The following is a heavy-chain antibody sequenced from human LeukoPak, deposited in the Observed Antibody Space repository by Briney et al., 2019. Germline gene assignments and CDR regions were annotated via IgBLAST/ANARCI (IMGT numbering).Heavy chain of an antibody. CDR2: ISYDGSNK. V-gene: IGHV3-30*03. CDR1: GFTFSSYG. Sequence: GGSLRLSCEASGFTFSSYGMHWVRQAPGKGLEWVAVISYDGSNKYYADSVKGRFTISRDNSKNTLYLQMNSLRAEDTAVYYCAFHAFDIWGQGTMVTVSS. J-gene: IGHJ3*02. CDR3: AFHAFDI.